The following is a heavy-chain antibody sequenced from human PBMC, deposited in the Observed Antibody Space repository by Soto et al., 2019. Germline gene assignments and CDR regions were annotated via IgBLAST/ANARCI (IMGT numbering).Heavy chain of an antibody. CDR2: ISGSGGTI. D-gene: IGHD6-19*01. CDR3: ARETGPKSSGWSYHFDF. Sequence: EVQLVESGGGMVQPGGSLRVSCAASGFTLSSYSMHWVRQAPGKGLEWVSYISGSGGTIYYADSVKGRFTISRDNAKNSLSVQMNSLRGEDTAVYFCARETGPKSSGWSYHFDFWGQGTRVTVSS. V-gene: IGHV3-48*01. CDR1: GFTLSSYS. J-gene: IGHJ4*02.